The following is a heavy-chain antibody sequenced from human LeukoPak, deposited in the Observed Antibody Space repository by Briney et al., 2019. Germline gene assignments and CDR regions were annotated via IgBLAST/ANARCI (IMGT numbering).Heavy chain of an antibody. V-gene: IGHV4-34*01. CDR3: ARGFCSSTSCDASDAFDV. J-gene: IGHJ3*01. CDR1: GGSFSGYY. CDR2: INHRGII. D-gene: IGHD2-2*01. Sequence: SETLSLTCAVYGGSFSGYYWSWIRQPPGKGLEWIGEINHRGIIDYNPSLKSRVTISVDTSKNHFSLKLSSVTAADTAVYYCARGFCSSTSCDASDAFDVWGQGTMVTLSS.